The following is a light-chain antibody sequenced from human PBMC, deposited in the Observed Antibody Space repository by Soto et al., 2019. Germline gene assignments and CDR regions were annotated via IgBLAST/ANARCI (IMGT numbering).Light chain of an antibody. CDR1: HSISSW. Sequence: DIQMAQSPSRPSGSPGARVTITGGASHSISSWLGWYQQKPGEAPKLLIYDASSLPRGIPSRFSGSGSGTDFILTISSLHPEDFATYFCKQSSAFPLTFGQGTKVDIK. J-gene: IGKJ1*01. CDR3: KQSSAFPLT. CDR2: DAS. V-gene: IGKV1-5*01.